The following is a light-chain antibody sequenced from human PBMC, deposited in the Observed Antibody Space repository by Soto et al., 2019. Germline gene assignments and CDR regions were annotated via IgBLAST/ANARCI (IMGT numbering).Light chain of an antibody. V-gene: IGKV3-20*01. J-gene: IGKJ1*01. CDR2: GTS. CDR1: QSVSSSY. CDR3: QQYGSSPRT. Sequence: IALTQSPGTLSLAPVQTATLSCRPSQSVSSSYLAWYQQTPGQAPRLLVDGTSNRATGIPDRFGGSGSGTDFSLTISSLEPGDLAVYYCQQYGSSPRTFGQGTKVDIK.